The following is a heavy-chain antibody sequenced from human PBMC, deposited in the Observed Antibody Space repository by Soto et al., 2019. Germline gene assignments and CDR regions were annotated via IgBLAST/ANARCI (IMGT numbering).Heavy chain of an antibody. Sequence: PGGSLRLSCAASGFTVSSNYMSWVRQAPGKGLDWVSLIVGGSTYYADSVKGRFTISRDNAKNSLYLQMNSLRAEDTAVYHCARAMTFYYDGTGYYYDYWGQGTLVTVSS. J-gene: IGHJ4*02. CDR1: GFTVSSNY. CDR3: ARAMTFYYDGTGYYYDY. D-gene: IGHD3-22*01. CDR2: IVGGST. V-gene: IGHV3-66*01.